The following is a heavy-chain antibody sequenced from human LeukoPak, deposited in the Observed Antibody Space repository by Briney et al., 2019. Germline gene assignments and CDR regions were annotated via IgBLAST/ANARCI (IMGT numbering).Heavy chain of an antibody. CDR3: ATAAYGFLDIDY. CDR2: IYYSGST. CDR1: GGSISSYY. V-gene: IGHV4-59*01. J-gene: IGHJ4*02. D-gene: IGHD3-10*01. Sequence: PSETLSLTCTVSGGSISSYYWSWIRQPPGKGLEWIGYIYYSGSTNYNPSLKSRVTISVDTSKNQFSLKLSSVTAEDTAVYYCATAAYGFLDIDYWGQGTLVTVSS.